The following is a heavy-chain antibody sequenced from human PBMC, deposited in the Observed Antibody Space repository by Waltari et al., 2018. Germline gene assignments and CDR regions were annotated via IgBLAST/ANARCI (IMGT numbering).Heavy chain of an antibody. V-gene: IGHV4-39*01. J-gene: IGHJ1*01. CDR1: GGSIRPNYH. CDR2: MQYRGST. D-gene: IGHD4-17*01. CDR3: GRIAFGDEGGYFQY. Sequence: QLQLQESGPGLVKPSETLSLTCTVSGGSIRPNYHWGWIRQPPGKGLEWMGNMQYRGSTFYNPSLESRVTISLDTWKNQFSLRLSSVGAADTAVYFCGRIAFGDEGGYFQYWGQGTLVTVSS.